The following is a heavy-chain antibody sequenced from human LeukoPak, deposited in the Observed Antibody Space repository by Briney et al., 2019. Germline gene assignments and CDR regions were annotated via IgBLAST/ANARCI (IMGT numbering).Heavy chain of an antibody. J-gene: IGHJ4*02. D-gene: IGHD6-19*01. Sequence: PGGSLRLSCAASGFTFDDYAMHWDRQAPGKGLEWVSGISWNSGSIGYADSVKGRFTISRDNAKNSLYLQMNSLRAEDTALYYCAKDSGSSSGWYNYWGQGTLVTVSS. V-gene: IGHV3-9*01. CDR1: GFTFDDYA. CDR3: AKDSGSSSGWYNY. CDR2: ISWNSGSI.